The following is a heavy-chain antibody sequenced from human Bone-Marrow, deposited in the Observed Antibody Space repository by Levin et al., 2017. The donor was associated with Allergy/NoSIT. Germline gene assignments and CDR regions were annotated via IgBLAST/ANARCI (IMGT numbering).Heavy chain of an antibody. J-gene: IGHJ4*02. CDR2: INPNSGGT. CDR3: ARERDDPVWGGYRRSFDS. Sequence: PGESLKISCKASGYTFIDYYIHWVRQAPGQGLEWMGWINPNSGGTNYAQRFQGRVTMTGDTSISTAYMELSRLTSGDTALYYCARERDDPVWGGYRRSFDSWGQGTLVTVSS. D-gene: IGHD3-16*02. CDR1: GYTFIDYY. V-gene: IGHV1-2*02.